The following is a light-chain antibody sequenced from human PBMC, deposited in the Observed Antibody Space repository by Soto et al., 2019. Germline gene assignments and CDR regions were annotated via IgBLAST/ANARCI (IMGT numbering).Light chain of an antibody. J-gene: IGKJ2*01. CDR3: QQRIHWPLT. CDR2: DTT. CDR1: QRIKFY. Sequence: IVLTQSPATLSLSPGERATLSCRASQRIKFYLAWYQHRPGQAPRLLISDTTNRATGIPARFSGSGSGTDFTLTISSLEPEDFAVYYCQQRIHWPLTFGQGTKLEIK. V-gene: IGKV3-11*01.